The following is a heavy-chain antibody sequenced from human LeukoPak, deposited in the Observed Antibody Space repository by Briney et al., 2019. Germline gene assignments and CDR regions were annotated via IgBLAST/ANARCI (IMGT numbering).Heavy chain of an antibody. CDR1: GGSINTYY. J-gene: IGHJ6*03. Sequence: SETLSLTCTVSGGSINTYYWSWIRQPAGKGLEYIGRINTSGSTNYNPSLKSRVTVFVDTSKNQFSLKLSSVTAADTAVYYCARFPGGAEYRHYYYMDVWGTGTTVTVSS. D-gene: IGHD1-14*01. CDR3: ARFPGGAEYRHYYYMDV. CDR2: INTSGST. V-gene: IGHV4-4*07.